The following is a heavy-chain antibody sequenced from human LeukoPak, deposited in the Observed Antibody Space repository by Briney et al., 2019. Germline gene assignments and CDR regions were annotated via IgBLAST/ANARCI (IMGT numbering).Heavy chain of an antibody. CDR1: GGSISSYY. D-gene: IGHD3-22*01. CDR3: ARHMSQSYYDSRNWFDP. Sequence: SETLSLTCTVSGGSISSYYWSWIRQPPGKGLEWIGYIYYSGSTNYNPSLKSRVTISVDTSKNQFSLKLSCVTAADTAVYYCARHMSQSYYDSRNWFDPWGQGTLVTVSS. J-gene: IGHJ5*02. CDR2: IYYSGST. V-gene: IGHV4-59*08.